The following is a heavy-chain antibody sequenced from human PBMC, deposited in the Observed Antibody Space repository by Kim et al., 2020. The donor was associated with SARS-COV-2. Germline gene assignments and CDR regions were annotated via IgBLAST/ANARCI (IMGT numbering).Heavy chain of an antibody. V-gene: IGHV3-23*01. J-gene: IGHJ4*02. D-gene: IGHD3-10*01. Sequence: TYYADSVKGRFTISRDNSKNTLYLQMNSLRAEDTAVYYCAKDRGFGERPTWGQGTLVTVSS. CDR2: T. CDR3: AKDRGFGERPT.